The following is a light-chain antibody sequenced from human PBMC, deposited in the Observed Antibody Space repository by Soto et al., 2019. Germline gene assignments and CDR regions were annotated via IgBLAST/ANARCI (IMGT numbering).Light chain of an antibody. CDR3: CSYTTSNTRQIV. CDR1: SSDVGGYNY. J-gene: IGLJ1*01. CDR2: DVS. Sequence: QSALTQPASVSGSPGQSITISCTGTSSDVGGYNYVSWYHLHPGKAPKFMIYDVSNRPSGVSNRFSGSKSGNTASLTISGVQAEDEADYYCCSYTTSNTRQIVFGTGTKLTVL. V-gene: IGLV2-14*01.